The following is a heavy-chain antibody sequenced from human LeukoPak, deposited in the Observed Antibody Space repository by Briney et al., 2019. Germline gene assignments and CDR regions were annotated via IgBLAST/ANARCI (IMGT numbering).Heavy chain of an antibody. D-gene: IGHD6-19*01. CDR1: GYTSRTYG. Sequence: VGSVKVSCKSSGYTSRTYGISWMRQAPGQGLEWMGWISSHNGNTNYAQKFHGRLTMTTDTSTSTAYMELRSLRSDDTGVYYCARANGSGWSGDYWGQGTLVTVSS. J-gene: IGHJ4*02. CDR3: ARANGSGWSGDY. V-gene: IGHV1-18*01. CDR2: ISSHNGNT.